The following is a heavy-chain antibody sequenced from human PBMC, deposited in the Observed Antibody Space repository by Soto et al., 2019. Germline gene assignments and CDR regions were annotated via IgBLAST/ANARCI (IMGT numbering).Heavy chain of an antibody. D-gene: IGHD3-16*02. CDR1: GYIFVNYV. V-gene: IGHV1-18*01. Sequence: QVQLVQSGDEVRKPGSSVKVSCKASGYIFVNYVIAWVRQAPGQGLEWMGWISPYSGNTHYASKVQGRLPMTTDTSTSTVYVDLGSLTSAHTAVYYCAMVDNFVTPTPQDVWVQGTTGTVSS. J-gene: IGHJ6*02. CDR2: ISPYSGNT. CDR3: AMVDNFVTPTPQDV.